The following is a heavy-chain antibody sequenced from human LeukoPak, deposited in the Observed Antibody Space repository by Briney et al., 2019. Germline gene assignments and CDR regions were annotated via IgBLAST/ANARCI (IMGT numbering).Heavy chain of an antibody. CDR2: IYYSGST. CDR3: ARQIFQLGINWFDP. CDR1: GGSISSSSYY. D-gene: IGHD7-27*01. V-gene: IGHV4-39*01. Sequence: SETLSLTCTVSGGSISSSSYYWGGIRQPPGKGLEWIGSIYYSGSTYYNPSLKSRVTISVDTSKNQFSLKLSSVTAADTAVYYCARQIFQLGINWFDPWGQGTLVTVSS. J-gene: IGHJ5*02.